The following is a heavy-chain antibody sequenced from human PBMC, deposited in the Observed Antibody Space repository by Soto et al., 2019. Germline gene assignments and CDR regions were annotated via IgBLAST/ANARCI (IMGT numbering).Heavy chain of an antibody. Sequence: QVQLVQSGAEVKKPGSSEKVSCKDSGGTFSTYSMFWVRQAPGQGLEWMGRIIPMLGIRNYAQRFQDRVTITADKSTATAHMELSSLRSEDTALYYCTIGSWSGDVFDIWGQGTMVTVSS. CDR1: GGTFSTYS. V-gene: IGHV1-69*02. D-gene: IGHD6-19*01. CDR3: TIGSWSGDVFDI. CDR2: IIPMLGIR. J-gene: IGHJ3*02.